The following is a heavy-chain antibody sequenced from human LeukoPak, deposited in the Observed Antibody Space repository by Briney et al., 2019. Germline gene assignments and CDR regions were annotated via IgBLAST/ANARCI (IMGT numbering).Heavy chain of an antibody. Sequence: GTSVKVSCKASGFTFSSSAVQWVRQARGQRLEWIGWIVVGSVNTNYAQNFQGRLTITTDESTSTFYMELSSLKFDDSAVYFCARESGSVPFYNALTGREDYYFYYMDVWGKGTTVTVSS. D-gene: IGHD3-9*01. J-gene: IGHJ6*03. CDR2: IVVGSVNT. CDR1: GFTFSSSA. CDR3: ARESGSVPFYNALTGREDYYFYYMDV. V-gene: IGHV1-58*01.